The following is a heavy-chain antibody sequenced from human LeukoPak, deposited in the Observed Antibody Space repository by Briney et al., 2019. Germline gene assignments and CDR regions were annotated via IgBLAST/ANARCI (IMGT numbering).Heavy chain of an antibody. CDR1: GFTFDDYA. D-gene: IGHD3-16*01. J-gene: IGHJ4*02. V-gene: IGHV3-30*04. CDR3: AQRGGLDY. CDR2: ILFDGSNK. Sequence: GRSLRLSCAASGFTFDDYAMHWVRQAPGKGLEWVAVILFDGSNKYYADSVKGRFTISRDNSKSTLYLQMNSLRAADTAVYYCAQRGGLDYWGQGTLVTVSS.